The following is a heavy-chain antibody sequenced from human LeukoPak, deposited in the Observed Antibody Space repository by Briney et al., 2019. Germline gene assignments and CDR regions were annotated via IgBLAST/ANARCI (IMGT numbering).Heavy chain of an antibody. CDR1: GFTFSSYS. D-gene: IGHD3-10*01. CDR3: ARETYGSGSYKDAFDI. J-gene: IGHJ3*02. V-gene: IGHV3-21*01. CDR2: ISSSSSYI. Sequence: PGGSLRLSCAASGFTFSSYSMNWVRQAPGKGLEWVSSISSSSSYIYYADSVKGRFTISRDNAKNSLYLQMNSLRAEDTAVYYCARETYGSGSYKDAFDIWGQGTMVTVSS.